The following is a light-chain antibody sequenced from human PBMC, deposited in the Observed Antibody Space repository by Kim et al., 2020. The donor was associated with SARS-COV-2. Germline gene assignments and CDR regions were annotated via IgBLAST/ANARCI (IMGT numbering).Light chain of an antibody. CDR2: GAS. Sequence: PGERATLSCRASQSVNTNIVWYQQKPGQAHRLLIYGASTRATGVPARFSGSGSGTEFTLTISSLQSEDVAVYYCQQYNNFRTFGQGTKVDIK. J-gene: IGKJ1*01. CDR1: QSVNTN. V-gene: IGKV3-15*01. CDR3: QQYNNFRT.